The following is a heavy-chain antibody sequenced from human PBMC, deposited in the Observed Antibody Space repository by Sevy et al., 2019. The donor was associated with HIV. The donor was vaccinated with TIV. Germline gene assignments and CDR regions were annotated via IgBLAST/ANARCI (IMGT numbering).Heavy chain of an antibody. Sequence: ASVKVSCKASGGTFSSYAISWVRQAPGQGLEWMGGIIPIFGTANYAQKFQGRVTITADESTSTAYMELSSLRSEDTVVYYCAREGHCSSTSRHFDYWGQGTLVTVSS. CDR2: IIPIFGTA. CDR1: GGTFSSYA. CDR3: AREGHCSSTSRHFDY. V-gene: IGHV1-69*13. J-gene: IGHJ4*02. D-gene: IGHD2-2*01.